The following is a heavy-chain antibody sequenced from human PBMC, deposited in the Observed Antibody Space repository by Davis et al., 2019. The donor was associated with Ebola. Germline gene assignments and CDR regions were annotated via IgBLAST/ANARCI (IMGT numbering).Heavy chain of an antibody. J-gene: IGHJ5*02. CDR1: GGSISSGGYY. V-gene: IGHV4-31*03. CDR3: ARHAIFGVVGFGWFDP. CDR2: IYYSGST. Sequence: MPSETLSLTCTVSGGSISSGGYYWSWIRQHPGKGLEWIGYIYYSGSTYYNPSLKSRVTISVDTSKNQFSLKLSSVTAADTAVYYCARHAIFGVVGFGWFDPWGQGTLVTVSS. D-gene: IGHD3-3*01.